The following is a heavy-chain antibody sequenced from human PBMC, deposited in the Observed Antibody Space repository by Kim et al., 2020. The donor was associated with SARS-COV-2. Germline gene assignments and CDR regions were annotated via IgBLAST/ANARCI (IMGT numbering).Heavy chain of an antibody. J-gene: IGHJ6*02. CDR3: ARDGTWVRGAKGLGLYGMDV. CDR1: GGTFSSFA. CDR2: IIPIFGTA. D-gene: IGHD3-10*01. V-gene: IGHV1-69*13. Sequence: SVKVSCKASGGTFSSFAISWVRQAPGQGLEWMGGIIPIFGTANYAQKFQGRVTITADESTSTAYMELSSLRSEDTAVYYCARDGTWVRGAKGLGLYGMDVWGQGTTVTVSS.